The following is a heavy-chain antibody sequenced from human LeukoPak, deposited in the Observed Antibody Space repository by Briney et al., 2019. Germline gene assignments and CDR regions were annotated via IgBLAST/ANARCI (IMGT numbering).Heavy chain of an antibody. V-gene: IGHV3-15*01. CDR1: GFTFGDYA. D-gene: IGHD4-17*01. Sequence: GGSLRLSCTASGFTFGDYAMSWIRQAPGKGLEWVGRVKSVAEGGASEYGTPVKGRFTISRDDSKKTVYLQMHNLSTEDTALYYCTKNTGDFDIWGQGTMAIVSS. J-gene: IGHJ3*02. CDR2: VKSVAEGGAS. CDR3: TKNTGDFDI.